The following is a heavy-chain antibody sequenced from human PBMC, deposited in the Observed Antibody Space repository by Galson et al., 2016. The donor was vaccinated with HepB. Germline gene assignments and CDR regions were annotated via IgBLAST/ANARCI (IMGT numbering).Heavy chain of an antibody. CDR2: IYYSGNT. D-gene: IGHD7-27*01. V-gene: IGHV4-59*02. CDR1: GGSVSSYY. CDR3: ARSPGYYLDY. Sequence: ETLSLTCTVSGGSVSSYYWGWIRQPPGKELEWIGNIYYSGNTNYNPSLKSRVTISVDTSENQFSLKLKSVTAADTAVYYCARSPGYYLDYWGQGTLVTVSS. J-gene: IGHJ4*02.